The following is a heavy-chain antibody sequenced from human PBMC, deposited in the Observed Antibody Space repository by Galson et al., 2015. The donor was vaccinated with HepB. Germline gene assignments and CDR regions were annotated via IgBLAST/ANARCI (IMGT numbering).Heavy chain of an antibody. J-gene: IGHJ4*02. V-gene: IGHV3-48*03. CDR3: ARTGYSSGWQPTKFDY. CDR2: ISSSGSTI. D-gene: IGHD6-19*01. CDR1: GFTFSSYE. Sequence: LRLSCAASGFTFSSYEMNWVRQAPGKGLEWVSYISSSGSTIYYADSVKGRFTISRDNAKNSLYLQMNSLRAEDTAVYYCARTGYSSGWQPTKFDYWGQGTLVTVSS.